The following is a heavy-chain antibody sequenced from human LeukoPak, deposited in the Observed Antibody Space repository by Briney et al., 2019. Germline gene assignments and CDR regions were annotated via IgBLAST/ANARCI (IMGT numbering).Heavy chain of an antibody. CDR2: ISAYNGNT. CDR3: ARESYDIPY. D-gene: IGHD3-9*01. J-gene: IGHJ4*02. CDR1: GYTFTSYG. Sequence: ASVKVSCKASGYTFTSYGISWVRQAPGQGLEWMGWISAYNGNTNYAEKFQGRVTMTTDTSASTAYMDLRSLRSDDTAVYYCARESYDIPYWGQGTLITVSS. V-gene: IGHV1-18*01.